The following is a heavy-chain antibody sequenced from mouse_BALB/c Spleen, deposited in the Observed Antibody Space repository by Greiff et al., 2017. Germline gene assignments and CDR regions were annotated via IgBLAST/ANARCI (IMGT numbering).Heavy chain of an antibody. J-gene: IGHJ2*01. CDR2: IWTGGGT. D-gene: IGHD2-12*01. Sequence: QVQLKESGPGLVAPSQSLSITCTVSGFSLTSYDISWIRQPPGKGLEWLGVIWTGGGTNYNSAFMSRLSISKDNSKSQVFLKMNSLQTDDTAIYYCVRGDSYYFDYWGQGTTLTVSS. CDR3: VRGDSYYFDY. V-gene: IGHV2-9-2*01. CDR1: GFSLTSYD.